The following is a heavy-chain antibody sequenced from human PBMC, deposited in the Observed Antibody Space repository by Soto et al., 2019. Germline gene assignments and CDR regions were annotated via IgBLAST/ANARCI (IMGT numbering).Heavy chain of an antibody. CDR1: GFAFSSYG. J-gene: IGHJ4*02. Sequence: GESLKISCAASGFAFSSYGMHWVRQAPGKGLEWVAVIWYDGSNKYYADSVKGRFTIFRDNSKNTLYLQMNSLRAEDTAVYYCARAPDSSGYYELDYWGQGTLVTVSS. D-gene: IGHD3-22*01. V-gene: IGHV3-33*01. CDR3: ARAPDSSGYYELDY. CDR2: IWYDGSNK.